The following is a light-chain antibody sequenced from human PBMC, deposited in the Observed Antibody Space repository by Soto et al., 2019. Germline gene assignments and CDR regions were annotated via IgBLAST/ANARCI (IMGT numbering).Light chain of an antibody. Sequence: QSVLTQPPSVSGSPGQWVTISCSGTSSNIGVFYYVHWYQQHPGAAPKLLIYSDVNRPSGVPYRFSASKSGTSASLTITGLLNEDEAPYYYRTYYTGVSASVFGGGTKLTV. J-gene: IGLJ2*01. V-gene: IGLV1-40*01. CDR2: SDV. CDR3: RTYYTGVSASV. CDR1: SSNIGVFYY.